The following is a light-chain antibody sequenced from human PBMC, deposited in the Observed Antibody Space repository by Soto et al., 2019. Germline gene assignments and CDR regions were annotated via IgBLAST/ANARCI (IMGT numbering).Light chain of an antibody. CDR2: EVT. V-gene: IGLV2-14*01. J-gene: IGLJ2*01. Sequence: QSVLTQPASVSGSPGQLITISCTGTSSDVGGWPHVSWYQQHPGKAPKLLIYEVTNRPSGVSSRFSGSKSGSTASLTISGLRAEDEADYYCSSYTSSITLIFGGGTKLTVL. CDR3: SSYTSSITLI. CDR1: SSDVGGWPH.